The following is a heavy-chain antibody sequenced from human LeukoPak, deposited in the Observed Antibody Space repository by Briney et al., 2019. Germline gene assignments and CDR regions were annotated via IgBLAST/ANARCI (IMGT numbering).Heavy chain of an antibody. Sequence: ASVKVSCKASGYTFTGYYMHWVRQAPGQGLEWMGWINPNSGGTNYAQKFQGRVAMTGDTSISTAYMELSRLRSDDTAVYYCARDISYYDSSGYLVWGQGTLVTVSS. V-gene: IGHV1-2*02. CDR1: GYTFTGYY. D-gene: IGHD3-22*01. CDR2: INPNSGGT. J-gene: IGHJ4*02. CDR3: ARDISYYDSSGYLV.